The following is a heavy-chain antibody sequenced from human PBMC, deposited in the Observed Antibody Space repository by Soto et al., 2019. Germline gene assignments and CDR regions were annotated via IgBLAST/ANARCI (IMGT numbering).Heavy chain of an antibody. Sequence: SETLSLTCTVSGGSISSGGYYWSWIRQHPGKGLEWIGYIYYSGSTYYNPSLKSRVTISVDTSKNQFSLKLSSVTAADTAVYYCARVHGAAARAFDIWGQGTMVTVSS. CDR2: IYYSGST. V-gene: IGHV4-31*03. D-gene: IGHD6-25*01. CDR1: GGSISSGGYY. J-gene: IGHJ3*02. CDR3: ARVHGAAARAFDI.